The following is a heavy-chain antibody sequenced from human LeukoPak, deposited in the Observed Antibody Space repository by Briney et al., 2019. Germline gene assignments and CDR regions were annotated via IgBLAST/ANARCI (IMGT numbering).Heavy chain of an antibody. V-gene: IGHV1-2*06. CDR3: AREGDDMLTVYYYMDV. CDR2: INPNSGGT. Sequence: ASVKVSCKASGYTFTGYYMHWLRQAPGQGLEWMGRINPNSGGTNYAQKFQGRVTMTRDTSISTAYMELSRLRSDDTAVYYCAREGDDMLTVYYYMDVWGKGTTVTVSS. CDR1: GYTFTGYY. J-gene: IGHJ6*03. D-gene: IGHD3-9*01.